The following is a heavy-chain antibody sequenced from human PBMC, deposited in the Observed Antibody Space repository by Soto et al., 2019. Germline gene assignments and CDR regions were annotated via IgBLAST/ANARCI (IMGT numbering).Heavy chain of an antibody. CDR3: AAGGNYGDYGGYCGHFDY. CDR2: IVVGSGNT. J-gene: IGHJ4*02. D-gene: IGHD4-17*01. V-gene: IGHV1-58*01. CDR1: GFTFTSSA. Sequence: SVKVSCKASGFTFTSSAVQWVRQARGQRLEWIGWIVVGSGNTNYAQKFQERVTITRDMSTSTAYMELSSLRSEDTAVYYCAAGGNYGDYGGYCGHFDYWGQGTLVTVSS.